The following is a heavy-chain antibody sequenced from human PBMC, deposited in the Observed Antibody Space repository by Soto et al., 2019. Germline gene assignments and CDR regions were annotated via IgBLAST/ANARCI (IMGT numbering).Heavy chain of an antibody. J-gene: IGHJ4*02. CDR2: IIPIFGTA. CDR1: GGTFSSYA. V-gene: IGHV1-69*12. Sequence: QVQLVQSGAEVKKPGSSVKVSCKASGGTFSSYAISWVRQAPGQGLEWMGGIIPIFGTANYAQKFQGRVTITEDEPTSAADRELSSLRSADTSVYYCARVCGRLGATLPVDYWGQGTLVTVSS. CDR3: ARVCGRLGATLPVDY. D-gene: IGHD1-26*01.